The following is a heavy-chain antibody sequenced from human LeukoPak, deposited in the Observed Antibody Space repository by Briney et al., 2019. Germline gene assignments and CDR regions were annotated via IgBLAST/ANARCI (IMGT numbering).Heavy chain of an antibody. D-gene: IGHD6-19*01. J-gene: IGHJ4*02. CDR3: ARDRAVAGTGREGFDY. Sequence: GSLKLSCAASGFTVSSNSMSWVRQAPGKGLEWVSVIYSGGSTYYADSVKGRFTISRDNSKNTLYLQMNSLRAEDTAVYYSARDRAVAGTGREGFDYWGQGTLVTVSS. CDR2: IYSGGST. V-gene: IGHV3-66*01. CDR1: GFTVSSNS.